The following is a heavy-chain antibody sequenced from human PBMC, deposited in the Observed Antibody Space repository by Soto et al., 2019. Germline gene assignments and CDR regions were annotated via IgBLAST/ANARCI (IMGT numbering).Heavy chain of an antibody. CDR3: AKKAGIISRYGLDV. Sequence: GGSLRLSCAASGFTFSSFAMNWVRQAPGKGLEWVAVISGNATSTYYADSVKGRFTISRDNSKNTMYLQMNSLRAEDTAVYYYAKKAGIISRYGLDVWGQGTTVTVSS. V-gene: IGHV3-23*01. CDR2: ISGNATST. J-gene: IGHJ6*02. CDR1: GFTFSSFA.